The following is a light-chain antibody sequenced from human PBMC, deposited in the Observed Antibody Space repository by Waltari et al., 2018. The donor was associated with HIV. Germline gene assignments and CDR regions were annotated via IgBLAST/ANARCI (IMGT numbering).Light chain of an antibody. Sequence: QLVLTPSPSASASLGASIPPTCPMHIRHRLYAIALHQHHPGKGPRFLLRLNTNGSLTKGDGIPDRFAGSSSGAERSLTISNLQSEDEADYYCQAWGTGIRGVFGGGTKLTVL. V-gene: IGLV4-69*01. CDR1: IRHRLYA. CDR2: LNTNGSL. J-gene: IGLJ3*02. CDR3: QAWGTGIRGV.